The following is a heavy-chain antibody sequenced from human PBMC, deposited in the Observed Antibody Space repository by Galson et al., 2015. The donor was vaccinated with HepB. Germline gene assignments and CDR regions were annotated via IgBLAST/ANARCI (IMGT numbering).Heavy chain of an antibody. D-gene: IGHD6-13*01. J-gene: IGHJ4*02. Sequence: SLRLSCAASGFTFSSYEMKWVRQAPGKGLEWVSHISSSDSSIYYAASVKGRFTISRDNAKNSLYLQMNSLRAEDTAVYYCRLWAAPGSGRDYWGQGTLVTVSS. CDR2: ISSSDSSI. CDR3: RLWAAPGSGRDY. CDR1: GFTFSSYE. V-gene: IGHV3-48*03.